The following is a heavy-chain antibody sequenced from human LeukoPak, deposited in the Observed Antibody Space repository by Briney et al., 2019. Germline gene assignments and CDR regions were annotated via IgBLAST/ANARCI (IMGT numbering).Heavy chain of an antibody. D-gene: IGHD6-19*01. CDR1: GGSFSGYY. J-gene: IGHJ5*02. CDR3: ARVKGYSSAWTGWFDP. V-gene: IGHV4-34*01. Sequence: SETLSLTCAVYGGSFSGYYWSWIRQPPGKGLEWIGEINHSGSTNYNPSLKSRVTISVDTSKNQFSLKLSSVTAADTAVYYCARVKGYSSAWTGWFDPWGQGTLVTVSS. CDR2: INHSGST.